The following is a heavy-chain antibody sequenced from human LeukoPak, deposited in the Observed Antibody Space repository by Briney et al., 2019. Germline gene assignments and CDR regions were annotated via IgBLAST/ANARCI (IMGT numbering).Heavy chain of an antibody. CDR1: GFTFSSYG. CDR2: IWYDGSNK. CDR3: AKGWTGYYYMDV. J-gene: IGHJ6*03. Sequence: GGSLRLSCAASGFTFSSYGMHWVRQAPGKGLEWVAFIWYDGSNKYYADSVKGRFTISRDNSKNTLYLQMNSLRAEDTAVYYCAKGWTGYYYMDVWGKGTTVTVSS. D-gene: IGHD2-15*01. V-gene: IGHV3-30*02.